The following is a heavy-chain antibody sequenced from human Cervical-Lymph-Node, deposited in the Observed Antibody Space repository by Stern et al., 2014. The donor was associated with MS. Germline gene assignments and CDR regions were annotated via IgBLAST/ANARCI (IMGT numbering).Heavy chain of an antibody. D-gene: IGHD4-11*01. CDR2: IYPSSGST. V-gene: IGHV1-2*06. J-gene: IGHJ4*02. CDR3: ARGLGVTAFDF. Sequence: VQLAESGAEVKKPGASVKVSCKVSGYTFTDYYFHWLRQAPGQGLEWMGRIYPSSGSTINPQKLQGRVIMTRDTSISTLYMELNNLRPDDTAVYYCARGLGVTAFDFWGQGTLVTVSS. CDR1: GYTFTDYY.